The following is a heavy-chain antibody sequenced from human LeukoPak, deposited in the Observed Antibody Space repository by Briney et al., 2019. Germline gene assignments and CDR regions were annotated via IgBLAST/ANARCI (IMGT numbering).Heavy chain of an antibody. CDR3: ARDGIYCTNYNCRGDAFDI. Sequence: GGCLRHSRAASGFTLSCHWMTWVRQAPGRGLEWVANIKQVGSDNYYVDSVKGRFPIFRDNAQNSLYLQMNRLRGEDTAVYCCARDGIYCTNYNCRGDAFDIWGEGTMVTVSS. J-gene: IGHJ3*02. CDR2: IKQVGSDN. D-gene: IGHD2-8*01. V-gene: IGHV3-7*01. CDR1: GFTLSCHW.